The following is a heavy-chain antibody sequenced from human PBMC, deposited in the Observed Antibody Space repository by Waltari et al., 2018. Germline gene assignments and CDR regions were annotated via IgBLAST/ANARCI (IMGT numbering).Heavy chain of an antibody. V-gene: IGHV3-15*01. CDR3: TAGLLASGGMDV. D-gene: IGHD3-3*01. Sequence: EVQLVESGGGLVKTGGSLRLSCAASGFTFSDPWMNWVRQAPGKGMGWVGGIKRKIHGGTTDFAATVKGRFTISRDDSKNTLYLQMNSLKIEDTAVYYCTAGLLASGGMDVLGQGTTVTVSS. CDR1: GFTFSDPW. J-gene: IGHJ6*02. CDR2: IKRKIHGGTT.